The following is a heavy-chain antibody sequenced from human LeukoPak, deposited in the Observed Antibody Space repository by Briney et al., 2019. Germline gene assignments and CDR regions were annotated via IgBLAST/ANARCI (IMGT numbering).Heavy chain of an antibody. V-gene: IGHV3-23*01. CDR1: GLTFSSYA. CDR2: ISGTGIYI. D-gene: IGHD3-10*01. Sequence: GGSLRLSCAASGLTFSSYAMSWVRQAPGKGLVWVSAISGTGIYIYHADSMKGRFTISRDNSKNTLYLQMNSLRVEDTAIYYCAKDTVRGDFDYWSQGTLVTVSS. CDR3: AKDTVRGDFDY. J-gene: IGHJ4*02.